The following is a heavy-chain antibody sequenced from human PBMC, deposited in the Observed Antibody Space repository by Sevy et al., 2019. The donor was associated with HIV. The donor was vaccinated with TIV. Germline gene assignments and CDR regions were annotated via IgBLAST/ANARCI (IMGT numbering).Heavy chain of an antibody. CDR2: IIWNGGAT. Sequence: GGSLRRSCAASEFTFDDYGMSWVRQAPGKGLEWVSAIIWNGGATSYADSVKGRFSISRDNTTNSLYLQMNSLRAEDTAFYFCAREKSCGGDCYYFDYWGHGTLVTVSS. CDR1: EFTFDDYG. J-gene: IGHJ4*01. D-gene: IGHD2-21*02. V-gene: IGHV3-20*04. CDR3: AREKSCGGDCYYFDY.